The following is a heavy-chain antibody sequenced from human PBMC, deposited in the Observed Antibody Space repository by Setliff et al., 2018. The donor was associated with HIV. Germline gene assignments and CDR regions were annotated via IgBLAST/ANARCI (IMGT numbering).Heavy chain of an antibody. Sequence: GASVKVSCKASGGSFSDHAVTWVRQAPGQGLEWMGTIIPVTGTANYAQRFQGRVTITADEFTNTAYMELSSLRSEDTAVYYCARSGGTSQYHYYMDVWGKGTTVTVSS. J-gene: IGHJ6*03. CDR3: ARSGGTSQYHYYMDV. V-gene: IGHV1-69*11. CDR2: IIPVTGTA. CDR1: GGSFSDHA. D-gene: IGHD3-16*01.